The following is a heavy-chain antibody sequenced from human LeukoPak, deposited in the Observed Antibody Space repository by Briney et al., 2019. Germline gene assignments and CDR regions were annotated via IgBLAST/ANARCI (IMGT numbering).Heavy chain of an antibody. CDR2: ISSSSTYI. D-gene: IGHD1-26*01. J-gene: IGHJ6*03. V-gene: IGHV3-21*04. Sequence: GGSLRLSCAAYGFTFSSYSMNWIRQAPGKGLEWVSSISSSSTYIHYADSVKGRFTISRDNSKNTLYLQMNSLRAEDTAVYYCAKALLRGNHYYYYMDVWGKGTTVTVSS. CDR3: AKALLRGNHYYYYMDV. CDR1: GFTFSSYS.